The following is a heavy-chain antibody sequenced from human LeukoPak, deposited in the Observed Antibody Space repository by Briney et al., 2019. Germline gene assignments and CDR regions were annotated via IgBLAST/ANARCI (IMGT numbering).Heavy chain of an antibody. J-gene: IGHJ6*03. Sequence: GESLKISCKGSGYSFTSYYIGWVRQMPGKGLGWMGIIYPGDSDTRYSPSFQGQVTISADKSISTAYLQWNSLKASDTAMYYCARHSSGGYNSNYYYYMDVWGKGTTVTISS. V-gene: IGHV5-51*01. CDR2: IYPGDSDT. D-gene: IGHD5-24*01. CDR1: GYSFTSYY. CDR3: ARHSSGGYNSNYYYYMDV.